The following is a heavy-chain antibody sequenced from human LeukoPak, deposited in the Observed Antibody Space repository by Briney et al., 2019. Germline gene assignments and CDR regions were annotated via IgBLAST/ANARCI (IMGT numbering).Heavy chain of an antibody. CDR3: ARVPSGSYYERRYGMDV. J-gene: IGHJ6*02. CDR2: MNPNSGNT. D-gene: IGHD3-10*01. CDR1: GYTFTSYG. V-gene: IGHV1-8*02. Sequence: GASVKVSCKASGYTFTSYGISWVRQAPGQGLEWMGWMNPNSGNTGYAQKFQGRVTMTRNTSISTAYMEVSSLRSEDTAVYYCARVPSGSYYERRYGMDVWGQGTTVTVSS.